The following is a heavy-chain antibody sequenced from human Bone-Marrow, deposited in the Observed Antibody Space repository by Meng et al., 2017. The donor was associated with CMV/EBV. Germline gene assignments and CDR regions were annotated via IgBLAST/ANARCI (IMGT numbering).Heavy chain of an antibody. CDR1: GFTFSSYA. CDR3: ARGEQISRS. Sequence: GESLKISCAASGFTFSSYAMHWVRQAPGKGLEWVAVISYDGSSKYYADAVKGRFTISRDNSRNTLYLQMNSLRAEDTAVYYCARGEQISRSWGQGTLVTGSS. D-gene: IGHD1/OR15-1a*01. V-gene: IGHV3-30-3*01. J-gene: IGHJ5*02. CDR2: ISYDGSSK.